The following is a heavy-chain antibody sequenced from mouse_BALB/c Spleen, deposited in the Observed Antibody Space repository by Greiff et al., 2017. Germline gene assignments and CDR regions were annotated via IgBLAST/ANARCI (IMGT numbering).Heavy chain of an antibody. V-gene: IGHV1-9*01. CDR3: ARRWLPYAMDY. D-gene: IGHD2-3*01. CDR1: GYTFSSYW. CDR2: ILPGSGST. J-gene: IGHJ4*01. Sequence: QVQLKQSGAELMKPGASVKISCKATGYTFSSYWIEWVKQRPGHGLEWIGEILPGSGSTNYNEKFKGKATFTADTSSNTAYMQLSSLTSEDSAVYYCARRWLPYAMDYWGQGTSVTVSS.